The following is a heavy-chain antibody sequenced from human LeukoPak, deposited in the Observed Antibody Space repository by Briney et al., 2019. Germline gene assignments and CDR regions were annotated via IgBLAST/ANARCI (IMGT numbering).Heavy chain of an antibody. D-gene: IGHD2-2*01. J-gene: IGHJ5*02. Sequence: ASVKVSCKASGYTFTSYGISWVRQAPGQGLEWMGGIIPIFGTANYAQKFQGRVTITADESTSTAYMELSSLRSEDTAVYYCARDHCSSTSCYEAYNWFDPWGQGTLVTVSS. CDR3: ARDHCSSTSCYEAYNWFDP. CDR1: GYTFTSYG. CDR2: IIPIFGTA. V-gene: IGHV1-69*13.